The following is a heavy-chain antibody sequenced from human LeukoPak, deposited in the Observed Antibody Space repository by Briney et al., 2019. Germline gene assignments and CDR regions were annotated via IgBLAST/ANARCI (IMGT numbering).Heavy chain of an antibody. V-gene: IGHV4-59*08. J-gene: IGHJ3*02. CDR2: IYYSGRP. D-gene: IGHD5-24*01. Sequence: PSETLSLTCTVSGASISSHYWSWIRQPPGKGLEWIGYIYYSGRPIYNPSLKGRVTISVDTLSVDTSKNQFSLRLSSVTAADTAVFYCARHRAEMATITDDAFDIWGQGTMVTVSS. CDR3: ARHRAEMATITDDAFDI. CDR1: GASISSHY.